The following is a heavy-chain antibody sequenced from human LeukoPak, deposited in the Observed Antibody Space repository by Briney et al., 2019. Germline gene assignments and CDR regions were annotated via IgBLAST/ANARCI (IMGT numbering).Heavy chain of an antibody. CDR2: INHSGST. J-gene: IGHJ6*03. CDR1: GGSFSGYY. D-gene: IGHD4-17*01. Sequence: SETLSLTCAVYGGSFSGYYWSWIRQPPGKGLEWIGEINHSGSTNYNPSLKSRVTISVDTSKNQFSLKLSPVTAADTAVCYCARASSPNYGDYVYYYYYYMDVWGKGTTVTVSS. V-gene: IGHV4-34*01. CDR3: ARASSPNYGDYVYYYYYYMDV.